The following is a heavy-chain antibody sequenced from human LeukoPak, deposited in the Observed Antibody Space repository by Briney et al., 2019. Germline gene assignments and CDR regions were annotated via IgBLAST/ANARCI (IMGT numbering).Heavy chain of an antibody. D-gene: IGHD3-3*01. V-gene: IGHV3-20*04. J-gene: IGHJ6*03. CDR3: VIDDTRYYEFRYYQYMDV. CDR2: ISWSSGST. Sequence: GGSLRLSCAASGFTCDDNGMSWVRQAPGKGLEWVSGISWSSGSTGYADSVKGRFTSSRDNAKNSLYLQMNSLRAAETALYYRVIDDTRYYEFRYYQYMDVWGKGTTLTLSS. CDR1: GFTCDDNG.